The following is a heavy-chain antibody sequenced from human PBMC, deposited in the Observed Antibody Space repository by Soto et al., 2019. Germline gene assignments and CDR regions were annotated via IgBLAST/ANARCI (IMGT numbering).Heavy chain of an antibody. Sequence: QVPLVQSGAEVKKPGASVKVSCKASGYTFTSYAMHWVRQAPGQRLEWMGWINAGNGNTKYSQKFQGRVTITRDTSASTAYMELSSLRSEDTAVYYCARAPHCGGDCYGGAYIDYWGQGTLVTVSS. J-gene: IGHJ4*02. CDR1: GYTFTSYA. D-gene: IGHD2-21*01. V-gene: IGHV1-3*01. CDR2: INAGNGNT. CDR3: ARAPHCGGDCYGGAYIDY.